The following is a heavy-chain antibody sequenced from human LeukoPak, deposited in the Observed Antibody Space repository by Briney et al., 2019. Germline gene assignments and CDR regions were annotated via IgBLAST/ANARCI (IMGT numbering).Heavy chain of an antibody. CDR3: XXXRWGYGSGSYDY. Sequence: PSETLSLTCAVYGGSFSDYYWSWIRQPPGKGLEWIGEINHSGSTTNYNPSLKNRVTISVDTSKKQFSLKLSSVTAADTAVYYCXXXRWGYGSGSYDYWGQGTLVTVSS. V-gene: IGHV4-34*01. J-gene: IGHJ4*02. CDR2: INHSGSTT. D-gene: IGHD3-10*01. CDR1: GGSFSDYY.